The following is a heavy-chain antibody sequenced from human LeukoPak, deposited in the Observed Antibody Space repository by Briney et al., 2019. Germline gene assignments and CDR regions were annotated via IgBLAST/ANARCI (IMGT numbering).Heavy chain of an antibody. CDR2: INPNSGGT. D-gene: IGHD2-15*01. CDR3: ARGVAATGYFDY. V-gene: IGHV1-2*02. CDR1: GYTFTGYY. Sequence: AASVRVSCKASGYTFTGYYMHWVRQAPGQGLEWMGWINPNSGGTNYAQKFQGRVTMTRDSSISTAYMELSRLRSDDTAVYYCARGVAATGYFDYWGQGTLVTVSS. J-gene: IGHJ4*02.